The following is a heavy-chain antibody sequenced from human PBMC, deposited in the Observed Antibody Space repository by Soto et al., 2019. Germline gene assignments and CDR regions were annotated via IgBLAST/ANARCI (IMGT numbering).Heavy chain of an antibody. V-gene: IGHV3-43*01. D-gene: IGHD4-17*01. J-gene: IGHJ2*01. Sequence: GGSLRLSCAASGFTFDDYTMHWVRQAPGKGLEWVSLISWDGGSTYYADSVKGRFTISRDNSKNSLYLQMNSLRTEDTALYYCAKYPLPATVSVWYFDLWGRGTLVTVSS. CDR1: GFTFDDYT. CDR2: ISWDGGST. CDR3: AKYPLPATVSVWYFDL.